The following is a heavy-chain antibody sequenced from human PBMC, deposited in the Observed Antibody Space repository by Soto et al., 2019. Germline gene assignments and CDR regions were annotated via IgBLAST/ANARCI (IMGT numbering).Heavy chain of an antibody. D-gene: IGHD6-13*01. CDR2: IYPGDSDT. CDR3: ARQDSSSWYFLGSDYYYYGMDV. V-gene: IGHV5-51*01. Sequence: GESLKISCKSSGYSFTSYWIGWVRQMPGKGLEWMGIIYPGDSDTRYSPSFQGQVTISADKSISTAYLQWSSLKASDTAMYYCARQDSSSWYFLGSDYYYYGMDVWGQGTTVTVSS. J-gene: IGHJ6*02. CDR1: GYSFTSYW.